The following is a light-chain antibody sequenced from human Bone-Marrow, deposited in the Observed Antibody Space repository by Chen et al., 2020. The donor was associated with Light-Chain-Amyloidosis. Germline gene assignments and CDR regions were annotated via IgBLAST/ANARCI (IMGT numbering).Light chain of an antibody. J-gene: IGLJ3*02. CDR3: ISHTSSGTLWV. Sequence: QSALTQPASVSGSPGQSITISCTATSSDVGGYDLVSWYQQYPGKAPNLMIYEVTNRPSGISNRFSGSKSGNTASLTISGLQAEDEADYYCISHTSSGTLWVFGGGTKLTVL. CDR1: SSDVGGYDL. CDR2: EVT. V-gene: IGLV2-14*01.